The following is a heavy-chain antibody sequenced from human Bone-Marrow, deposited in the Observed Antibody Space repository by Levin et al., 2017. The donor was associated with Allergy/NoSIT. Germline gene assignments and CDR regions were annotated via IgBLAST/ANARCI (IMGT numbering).Heavy chain of an antibody. V-gene: IGHV3-33*01. D-gene: IGHD3-3*01. J-gene: IGHJ4*02. CDR3: ARGFSGVITIFGVVITVDY. CDR1: GFTFSSYG. Sequence: GGSLRLSCAASGFTFSSYGMHWVRQAPGKGLEWVAVIWYDGSNKYYADSVKGRFTISRDNSKNTLYLQMNSLRAEDTAVYYCARGFSGVITIFGVVITVDYWGQGTLVTVSS. CDR2: IWYDGSNK.